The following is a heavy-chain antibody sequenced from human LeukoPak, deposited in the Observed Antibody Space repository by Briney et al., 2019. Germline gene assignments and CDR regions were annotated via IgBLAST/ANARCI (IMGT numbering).Heavy chain of an antibody. Sequence: PSETLSLTCTVSGGSISSYYWSWIRQPPGKGLEWIGYIYYSGSTNYNPSLKSRVTISVDTSKNQFSLKLSSVTAADTAVYYCARHLARYCGGDCYHDAFDIWGQGTMVTVSS. CDR2: IYYSGST. CDR1: GGSISSYY. D-gene: IGHD2-21*02. V-gene: IGHV4-59*01. CDR3: ARHLARYCGGDCYHDAFDI. J-gene: IGHJ3*02.